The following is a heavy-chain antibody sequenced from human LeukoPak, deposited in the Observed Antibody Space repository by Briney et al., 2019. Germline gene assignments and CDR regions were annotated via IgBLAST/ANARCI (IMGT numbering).Heavy chain of an antibody. CDR3: AKEKDRYSSSWSHFDY. D-gene: IGHD6-13*01. Sequence: GGSLRLSCGASGFTFSTYSMNWVRQAPGKGLEWGAVISYDGSNKNYADSVKGRFTISRDNSKNTLYLQMNSLRAEDTAVYYCAKEKDRYSSSWSHFDYWGQGTLVTVSS. CDR2: ISYDGSNK. J-gene: IGHJ4*02. CDR1: GFTFSTYS. V-gene: IGHV3-30*18.